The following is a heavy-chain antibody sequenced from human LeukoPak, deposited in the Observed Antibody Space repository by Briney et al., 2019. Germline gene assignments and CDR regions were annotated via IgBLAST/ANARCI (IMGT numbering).Heavy chain of an antibody. Sequence: TGGSLRLSCAASGFTFSNYNMNRVRQAPGKGLEWVSYISSSRSTTYYADSVKGRFTISRDNAKNSLYLQMNSLRAEDTAVYYCARERWDLVLGINWFNPWGQGTLVTVSS. D-gene: IGHD1-26*01. V-gene: IGHV3-48*01. CDR1: GFTFSNYN. J-gene: IGHJ5*02. CDR2: ISSSRSTT. CDR3: ARERWDLVLGINWFNP.